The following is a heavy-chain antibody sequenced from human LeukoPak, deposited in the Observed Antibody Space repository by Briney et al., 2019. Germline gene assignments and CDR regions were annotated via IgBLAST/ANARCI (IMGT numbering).Heavy chain of an antibody. CDR2: IYYSGST. CDR1: GGSISSYY. D-gene: IGHD5-24*01. J-gene: IGHJ4*02. Sequence: PSETLSLTCTVSGGSISSYYWSWIRQPPGKGLEWIAYIYYSGSTNYNPSLKSRVTISVDTSKNQFSLKLSSVTAADTAAYYCARGGDGYNYFDYWGQGTLVTVSS. V-gene: IGHV4-59*01. CDR3: ARGGDGYNYFDY.